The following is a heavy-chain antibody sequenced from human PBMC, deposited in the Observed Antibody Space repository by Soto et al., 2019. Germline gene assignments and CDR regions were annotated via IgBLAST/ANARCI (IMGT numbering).Heavy chain of an antibody. Sequence: EGQLVESGGGLVKPGGSLRLSCAASGFTFSNAWMGWVRQAPGKGLEWVGRLKSKTDGGTTDYAAPVKGRFNISRADSKSPLYRQMDRLKPGDTAVYFCTTDPYFSLWGQGTLVTVSS. D-gene: IGHD1-26*01. V-gene: IGHV3-15*01. CDR2: LKSKTDGGTT. J-gene: IGHJ4*02. CDR1: GFTFSNAW. CDR3: TTDPYFSL.